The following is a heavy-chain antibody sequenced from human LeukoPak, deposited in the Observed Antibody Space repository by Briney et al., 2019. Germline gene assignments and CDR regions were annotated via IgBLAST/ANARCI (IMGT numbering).Heavy chain of an antibody. Sequence: GRSLRLSCAASGFTFSSYGMHWVRQAPGKGLEWVAVISYDGSNKYYADSVKGRFTISRDNSKNTLYLQMNSLRAEDTAVYYCARDRLAAAAIFDYWGQGTLVTVSS. CDR3: ARDRLAAAAIFDY. J-gene: IGHJ4*02. CDR1: GFTFSSYG. D-gene: IGHD6-13*01. CDR2: ISYDGSNK. V-gene: IGHV3-30*03.